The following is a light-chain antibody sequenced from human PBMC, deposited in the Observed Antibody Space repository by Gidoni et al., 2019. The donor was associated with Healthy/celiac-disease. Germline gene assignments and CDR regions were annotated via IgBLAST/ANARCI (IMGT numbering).Light chain of an antibody. Sequence: QSALTQPASVSGSPGQSSTISCTGTSSDVGSYNLVSWYQQHPGKAPKLMLYEVSTRPSGVSNRFSGAKSGNTASLTISGLQAEDEADYYCCSYAGSSTWVFGGGTKLTVL. CDR2: EVS. V-gene: IGLV2-23*02. CDR3: CSYAGSSTWV. J-gene: IGLJ3*02. CDR1: SSDVGSYNL.